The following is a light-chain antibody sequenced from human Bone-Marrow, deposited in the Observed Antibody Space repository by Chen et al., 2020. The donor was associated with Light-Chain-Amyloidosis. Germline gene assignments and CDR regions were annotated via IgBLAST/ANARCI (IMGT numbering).Light chain of an antibody. CDR2: SDT. Sequence: SYELTQPPSVSVSPGQTARTTCSGAYLTQKYAYWYQQKPGQARVLVIHSDTERPSGISERFSGSISGTTATLTISGVQAEDEADYHCPSADSSGTYEVIFGGGTKLTVL. J-gene: IGLJ2*01. V-gene: IGLV3-25*03. CDR3: PSADSSGTYEVI. CDR1: YLTQKY.